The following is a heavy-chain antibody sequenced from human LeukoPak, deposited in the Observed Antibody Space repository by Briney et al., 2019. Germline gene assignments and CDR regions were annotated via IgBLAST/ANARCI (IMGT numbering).Heavy chain of an antibody. Sequence: PSETLSLTCTVSGGSISNYYWSWIRQPPGKGLEWIGYIYYSGSTNYNPSLKSRVTISVDTSKNQFSLKLSSVTAADTAVYYCARDFYYYDSSGYVFAFDIWGQGTMVTVSS. V-gene: IGHV4-59*01. CDR2: IYYSGST. CDR3: ARDFYYYDSSGYVFAFDI. J-gene: IGHJ3*02. D-gene: IGHD3-22*01. CDR1: GGSISNYY.